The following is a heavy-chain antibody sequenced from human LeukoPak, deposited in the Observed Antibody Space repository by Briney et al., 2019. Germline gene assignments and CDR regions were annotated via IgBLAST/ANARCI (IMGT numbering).Heavy chain of an antibody. J-gene: IGHJ4*02. D-gene: IGHD4-17*01. CDR1: GGSISSSSYY. CDR2: IYYSVST. CDR3: ARVPTVTFFDY. V-gene: IGHV4-39*01. Sequence: SETLSLTCTVSGGSISSSSYYWGWIRQPPGKGLEWIGSIYYSVSTYYNPSLKSRVTISVDTSKNQFSLKLSSVTAADTAVYYCARVPTVTFFDYWGQGTLVTVSS.